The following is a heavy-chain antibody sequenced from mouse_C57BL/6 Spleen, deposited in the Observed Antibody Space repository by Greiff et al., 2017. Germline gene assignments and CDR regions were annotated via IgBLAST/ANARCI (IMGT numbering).Heavy chain of an antibody. CDR3: AIYYDYDEGYYYAMDY. CDR1: GYTFTSYW. D-gene: IGHD2-4*01. V-gene: IGHV1-64*01. CDR2: IHPNSGST. Sequence: VKLQQPGAELVKPGASVKLSCKASGYTFTSYWMHWVKQRPGQGLEWIGMIHPNSGSTNYNEKFKSKATLTVDKSSSTAYMQLSSLTSEDSAVYYCAIYYDYDEGYYYAMDYWGQGTSVTVSS. J-gene: IGHJ4*01.